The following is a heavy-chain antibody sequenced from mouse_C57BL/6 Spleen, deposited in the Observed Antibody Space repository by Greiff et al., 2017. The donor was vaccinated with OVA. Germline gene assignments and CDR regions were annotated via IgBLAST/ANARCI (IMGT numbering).Heavy chain of an antibody. D-gene: IGHD4-1*01. V-gene: IGHV5-4*03. CDR2: ISDGGSYT. J-gene: IGHJ2*01. CDR1: GFTFSSYA. CDR3: ARGGDWDGGFDY. Sequence: EVMLVESGGGLVKPGGSLKLSCAASGFTFSSYAMSWVRQTPEKRLEWVATISDGGSYTYYPDNVKGRFTISRDNAKNNLYLQMSHLKSEDTAMYYCARGGDWDGGFDYWGQGTTLTVSS.